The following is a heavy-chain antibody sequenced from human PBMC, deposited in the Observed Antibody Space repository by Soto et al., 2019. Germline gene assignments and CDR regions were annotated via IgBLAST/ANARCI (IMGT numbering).Heavy chain of an antibody. CDR1: GFTFSSYG. CDR3: ARDNYYDSSGYTDY. D-gene: IGHD3-22*01. V-gene: IGHV3-33*01. Sequence: GGSLRLSCAASGFTFSSYGMHWVRQAPGKGLEWVAVMWYDGSNKYYPDSVKGRFTISRDNSKNTLYLQMNSLRAEDTAVYYCARDNYYDSSGYTDYWGQGTLVTVSS. CDR2: MWYDGSNK. J-gene: IGHJ4*02.